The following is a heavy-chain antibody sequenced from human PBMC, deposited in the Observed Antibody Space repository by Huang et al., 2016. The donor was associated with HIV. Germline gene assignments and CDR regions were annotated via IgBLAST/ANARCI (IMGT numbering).Heavy chain of an antibody. CDR1: GGSIISGNYY. Sequence: QVQLQESGPGLVKPSQTLSLTCSVSGGSIISGNYYWSWIRQPAGKGLEWIGHIYTSGTTIYNSSLKSRVTISVATSKNQFSLKLSSVTAADTAVYYCARLTGYSTFDIWGHGTVVTVSS. D-gene: IGHD3-9*01. V-gene: IGHV4-61*09. CDR2: IYTSGTT. CDR3: ARLTGYSTFDI. J-gene: IGHJ3*02.